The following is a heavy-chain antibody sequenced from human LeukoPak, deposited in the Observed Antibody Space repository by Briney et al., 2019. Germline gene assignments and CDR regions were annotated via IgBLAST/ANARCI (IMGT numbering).Heavy chain of an antibody. J-gene: IGHJ5*02. CDR1: GFTFTGYY. CDR3: AREGGLGTVFGVIT. D-gene: IGHD3-3*01. V-gene: IGHV1-8*02. CDR2: MNPNSGNT. Sequence: ASVKVSCKTSGFTFTGYYMHWVRQATGQGLEWMGWMNPNSGNTGYAQKFQGRVTMTRNTSISTAYMELSSLRSEDTAVYYCAREGGLGTVFGVITWGQGTLVTVSS.